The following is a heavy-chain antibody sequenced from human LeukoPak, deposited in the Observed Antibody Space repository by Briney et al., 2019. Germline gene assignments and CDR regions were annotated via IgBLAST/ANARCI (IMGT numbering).Heavy chain of an antibody. CDR3: ARQYCSGGSCYLSGAFDI. J-gene: IGHJ3*02. CDR1: GGSISSYY. D-gene: IGHD2-15*01. Sequence: NPSETLSLTCTVSGGSISSYYWSWIRQPPGKGLEWIGYIYYSGSTNYNPSLKSRVTISVDTSKNQFSLKLSSVTAADTAVYYCARQYCSGGSCYLSGAFDIWGQGTMVTVSS. CDR2: IYYSGST. V-gene: IGHV4-59*01.